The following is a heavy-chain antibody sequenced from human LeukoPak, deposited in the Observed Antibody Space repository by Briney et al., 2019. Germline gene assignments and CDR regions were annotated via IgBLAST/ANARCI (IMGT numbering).Heavy chain of an antibody. V-gene: IGHV4-39*01. Sequence: SETLSLTCTVSGGSISSSSYYWGWIRQPPGKGLEWIGSNYYSGSTYYNPSLKSRVTISVDTSKNQFSLKLSSVTAADTAVYYCARQLYITIFGVVIPHWFDPWGQGTLVTVSS. CDR2: NYYSGST. CDR3: ARQLYITIFGVVIPHWFDP. J-gene: IGHJ5*02. CDR1: GGSISSSSYY. D-gene: IGHD3-3*01.